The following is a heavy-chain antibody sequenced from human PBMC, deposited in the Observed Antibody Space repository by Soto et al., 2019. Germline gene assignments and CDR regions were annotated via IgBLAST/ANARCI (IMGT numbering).Heavy chain of an antibody. Sequence: SGPTLVNPTQTLTLTCTFSGFSLSTSGMRVSWIRQPPGKALEWLARIDWDDDKFYSTSLKTRLTISKDTSKNQVVLTMTNMDPVDTATCYCARFREYFDYWGQGTLVTVSS. CDR3: ARFREYFDY. CDR2: IDWDDDK. V-gene: IGHV2-70*04. J-gene: IGHJ4*02. CDR1: GFSLSTSGMR.